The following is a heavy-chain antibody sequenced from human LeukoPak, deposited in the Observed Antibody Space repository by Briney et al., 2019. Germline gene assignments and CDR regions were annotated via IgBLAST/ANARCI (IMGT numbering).Heavy chain of an antibody. CDR3: TRRVAAAGYYFDY. V-gene: IGHV5-51*01. CDR1: GYSFTSYW. Sequence: GESLKISCKGSGYSFTSYWIGWVRQMPGKGLEWMGIIYPGDSDTRYSPSFQGQVTISADKSISTAYLQWSSLKASDTAMYYCTRRVAAAGYYFDYWGQGTLVTVSS. D-gene: IGHD6-13*01. CDR2: IYPGDSDT. J-gene: IGHJ4*02.